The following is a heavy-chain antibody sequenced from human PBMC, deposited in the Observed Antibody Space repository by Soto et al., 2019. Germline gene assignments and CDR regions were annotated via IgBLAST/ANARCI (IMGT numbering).Heavy chain of an antibody. V-gene: IGHV1-69*06. CDR3: ARSETGGHKGVDI. J-gene: IGHJ3*02. D-gene: IGHD5-12*01. CDR2: IIPTFGTS. CDR1: GGTFSSSA. Sequence: QVQLEQSGAEVRKPGSSVKVSCKASGGTFSSSAINWLRQAPGHGPEWMGGIIPTFGTSNYIPKLRGRVTITVETATNTAYMEVSSIPSAATFRCICARSETGGHKGVDIRG.